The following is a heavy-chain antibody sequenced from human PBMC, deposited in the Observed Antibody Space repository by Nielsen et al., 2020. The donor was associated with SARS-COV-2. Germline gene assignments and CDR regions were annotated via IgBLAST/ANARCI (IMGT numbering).Heavy chain of an antibody. D-gene: IGHD3-22*01. CDR3: VTYYYDSSGYRFFDY. CDR1: GFMFSTYA. CDR2: VSGGGVIK. Sequence: GESLKISCSTSGFMFSTYAIHWVRQAPGKGLEWVALVSGGGVIKLYADSVRGRFTISRDNAKNSLYLQMNSLRAEDTALYHCVTYYYDSSGYRFFDYWGQGTLVTVSS. J-gene: IGHJ4*02. V-gene: IGHV3-30*03.